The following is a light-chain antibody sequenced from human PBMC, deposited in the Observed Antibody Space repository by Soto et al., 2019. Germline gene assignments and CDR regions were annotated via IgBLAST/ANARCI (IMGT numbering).Light chain of an antibody. CDR1: QSISIW. J-gene: IGKJ4*01. V-gene: IGKV1-5*01. CDR2: DAS. Sequence: DIQITQSPSTLSASVGDRVTITCRARQSISIWLAWYQQKPGKAPKLLIYDASSLESGVPSRFSGSGSGTEFTLTISSLQPDDFATYYCQQYNSYALTFGGGTKVDIK. CDR3: QQYNSYALT.